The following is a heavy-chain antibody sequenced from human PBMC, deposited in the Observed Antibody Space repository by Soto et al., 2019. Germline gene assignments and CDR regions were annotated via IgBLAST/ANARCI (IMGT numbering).Heavy chain of an antibody. CDR1: GFTFSSYA. CDR2: ISSNGGST. Sequence: GGSLRLSCAASGFTFSSYAMHLVRQAPGKGLGYVSAISSNGGSTYYANSVKGRFTISRDNSKNTLYLQMGSLRAEDMAVYYCARTYYDFWSGYYGTHYYYYMDVWGKGTTVTVSS. D-gene: IGHD3-3*01. J-gene: IGHJ6*03. V-gene: IGHV3-64*01. CDR3: ARTYYDFWSGYYGTHYYYYMDV.